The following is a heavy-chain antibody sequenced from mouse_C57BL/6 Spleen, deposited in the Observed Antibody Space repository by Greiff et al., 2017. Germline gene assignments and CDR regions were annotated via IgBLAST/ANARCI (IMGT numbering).Heavy chain of an antibody. Sequence: QVQLQQPGAELVMPGASVKLSCKASGYTFTSYWMHWVKLRPGPGLEWIGEIDPSYSYTNYNQKFKGKSTLTVDKSSSTAYMQLSSLTSEDAAVYYCARGVYDYAMDYWGQGTSVTVSS. CDR2: IDPSYSYT. V-gene: IGHV1-69*01. CDR3: ARGVYDYAMDY. CDR1: GYTFTSYW. J-gene: IGHJ4*01. D-gene: IGHD2-4*01.